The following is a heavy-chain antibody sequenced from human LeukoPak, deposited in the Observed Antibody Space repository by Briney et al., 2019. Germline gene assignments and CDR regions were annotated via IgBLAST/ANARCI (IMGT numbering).Heavy chain of an antibody. Sequence: PGGSLRLSCAASGFTFSSYAMSWVRQAPRKGLEWVSSISTSSTYIFYADSVKGRFTISRDNAKKSLYLQMNSLRAEDTAVYYCARSGGAGYCSGGSCFIDYWGQGTLVTVSS. CDR3: ARSGGAGYCSGGSCFIDY. V-gene: IGHV3-21*01. J-gene: IGHJ4*02. D-gene: IGHD2-15*01. CDR2: ISTSSTYI. CDR1: GFTFSSYA.